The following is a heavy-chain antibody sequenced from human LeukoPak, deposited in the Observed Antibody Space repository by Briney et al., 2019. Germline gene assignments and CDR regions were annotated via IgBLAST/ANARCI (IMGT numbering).Heavy chain of an antibody. V-gene: IGHV3-49*04. CDR3: TRDEIADYYYYYGMDV. D-gene: IGHD3-22*01. Sequence: GGSLRLSCTASGFTFGDYAMSWVRQAPGKGLEWLGFIRSKAYGGTTEYAASVKGRFTISRDDSKSIAYLQMNSLKTEDTAVYYCTRDEIADYYYYYGMDVWGQGTTVTVSS. CDR2: IRSKAYGGTT. CDR1: GFTFGDYA. J-gene: IGHJ6*02.